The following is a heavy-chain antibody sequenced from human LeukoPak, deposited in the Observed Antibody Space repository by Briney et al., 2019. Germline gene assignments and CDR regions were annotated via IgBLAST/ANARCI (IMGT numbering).Heavy chain of an antibody. J-gene: IGHJ6*03. V-gene: IGHV4-38-2*02. CDR1: GYSISSGYY. D-gene: IGHD3-9*01. Sequence: KSSETLSLTCTVSGYSISSGYYWSWIRQPPGKGLEWIGEINHSGSTNYNPSLKSRVTISVDTSKNQFSLKLSSVTAADTAVYYCARTTYYDILTGYYFYYYYMDVWGKGTTVTISS. CDR2: INHSGST. CDR3: ARTTYYDILTGYYFYYYYMDV.